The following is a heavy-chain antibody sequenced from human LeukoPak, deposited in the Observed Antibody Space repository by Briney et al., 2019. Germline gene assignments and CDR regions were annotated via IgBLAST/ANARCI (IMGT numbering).Heavy chain of an antibody. J-gene: IGHJ6*03. Sequence: SETLSLTCTVSGGSISGYYWSWIRQPPGKGLEWIGYIYYSGRTNYNPSLKSRVTISVDTSQNQFSLKLSSVTAADTAVYYCARRTRTGATAGGSYYYYYMDVWGTRTTASLSS. V-gene: IGHV4-59*01. D-gene: IGHD1-1*01. CDR2: IYYSGRT. CDR3: ARRTRTGATAGGSYYYYYMDV. CDR1: GGSISGYY.